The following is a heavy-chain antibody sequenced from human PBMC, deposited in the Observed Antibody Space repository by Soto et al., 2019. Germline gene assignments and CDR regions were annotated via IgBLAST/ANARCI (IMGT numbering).Heavy chain of an antibody. CDR3: ARGGYDFWSGYFGTNFDY. V-gene: IGHV4-34*01. CDR2: INHSGST. J-gene: IGHJ4*02. D-gene: IGHD3-3*01. Sequence: QVQLQQWGAGLLKPSGTLSLTCAVYGGSFSGYYWSWIRQPPGKGLEWIGEINHSGSTNYNPSLKSRVTISVDTSKNQFSLKLSSVTAADTAVYYCARGGYDFWSGYFGTNFDYWGQGTLVTVSS. CDR1: GGSFSGYY.